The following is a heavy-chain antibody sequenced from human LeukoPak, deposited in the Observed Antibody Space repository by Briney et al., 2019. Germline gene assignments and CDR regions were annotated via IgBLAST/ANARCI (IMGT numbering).Heavy chain of an antibody. D-gene: IGHD3-16*02. J-gene: IGHJ4*02. CDR3: AGALRLGELSSLDY. Sequence: GGSLRLSCAASGFTFSSYSMNWVRQAPGKGLEWVSSISSSSSYIYYADSVKGQFTISRDNAKNSLYLQMNSLRAEDTAVYYCAGALRLGELSSLDYRGQGTLVTVSS. V-gene: IGHV3-21*01. CDR1: GFTFSSYS. CDR2: ISSSSSYI.